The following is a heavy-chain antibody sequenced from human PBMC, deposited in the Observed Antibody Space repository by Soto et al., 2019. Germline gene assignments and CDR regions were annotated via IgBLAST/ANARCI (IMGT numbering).Heavy chain of an antibody. CDR2: VHFGGGT. V-gene: IGHV4-61*01. D-gene: IGHD3-9*01. J-gene: IGHJ6*02. Sequence: QVQLQESGPGLAKPSETLSLTCSVSGGSVSGGSYQWTWIRQPPGRGLEGFGFVHFGGGTNYNPSLESRVTISIVKSRDQLSLKLTSLTAADTSVYFSARYNMATFDFHYYGMDVSGQGTTVTVSS. CDR3: ARYNMATFDFHYYGMDV. CDR1: GGSVSGGSYQ.